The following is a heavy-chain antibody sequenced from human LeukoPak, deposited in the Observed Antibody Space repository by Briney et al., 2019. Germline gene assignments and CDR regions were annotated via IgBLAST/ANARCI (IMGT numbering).Heavy chain of an antibody. J-gene: IGHJ4*02. CDR2: MSAYNGKT. CDR3: ATADAAVAGTPDY. CDR1: GYSFPSYG. Sequence: GASVKFSCKASGYSFPSYGFNWVRQAPGQGLEWMGWMSAYNGKTNYAHSLQGRVTMTEDTSSNTAYMELSSLKSEDTAVYYCATADAAVAGTPDYWGQGTLVTVSS. D-gene: IGHD6-19*01. V-gene: IGHV1-18*01.